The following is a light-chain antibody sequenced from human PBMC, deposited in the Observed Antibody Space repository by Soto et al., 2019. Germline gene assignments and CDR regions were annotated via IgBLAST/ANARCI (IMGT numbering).Light chain of an antibody. Sequence: QSVLTQPPSVSAAPGQKVTISCSGSSSNIGGNSVSWYQQLPGTAPKLLIYDDNKRPSGIPDRFSGSKSGTSATLGITGFQTGDEADYYCGSWDSSLSAYVFSTGPKVIVL. J-gene: IGLJ1*01. V-gene: IGLV1-51*01. CDR1: SSNIGGNS. CDR3: GSWDSSLSAYV. CDR2: DDN.